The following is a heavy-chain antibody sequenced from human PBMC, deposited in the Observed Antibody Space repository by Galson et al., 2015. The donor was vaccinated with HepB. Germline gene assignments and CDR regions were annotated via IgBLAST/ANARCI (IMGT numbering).Heavy chain of an antibody. Sequence: SLRLSCAASGFTFSDYYMSWIRQAPGKGLEWVSYISSSSSYTNYADSVKGRFTISRDNAKNSLYLQMNSLRAEDTAVYYCARDMAVGRGGGEGLLAYWGQGTLVTVSS. V-gene: IGHV3-11*05. CDR3: ARDMAVGRGGGEGLLAY. CDR2: ISSSSSYT. CDR1: GFTFSDYY. J-gene: IGHJ4*02. D-gene: IGHD6-19*01.